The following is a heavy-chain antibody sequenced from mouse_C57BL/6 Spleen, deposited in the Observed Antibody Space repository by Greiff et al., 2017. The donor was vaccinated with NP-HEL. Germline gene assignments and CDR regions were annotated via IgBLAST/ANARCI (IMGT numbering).Heavy chain of an antibody. Sequence: QVQLQQPGAELVMPGASVKLSCKASGYTFTSYWMHWVKQRPGQGLEWIGEIDPSDSYTNYNQKFKGKSTLTVDKSSSTAYMQLSSLTSEDSAVYYCARSDPGYWYFDVWGTGTTVTVSS. CDR1: GYTFTSYW. V-gene: IGHV1-69*01. CDR2: IDPSDSYT. J-gene: IGHJ1*03. CDR3: ARSDPGYWYFDV.